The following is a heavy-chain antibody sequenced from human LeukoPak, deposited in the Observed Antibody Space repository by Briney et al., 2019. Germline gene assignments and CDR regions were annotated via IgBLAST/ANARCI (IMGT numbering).Heavy chain of an antibody. J-gene: IGHJ4*02. V-gene: IGHV3-48*01. Sequence: PGGSLRLSCAASEFTFSSYSMTWVRQAPGKGLEWVSYISSSSSTIYYADSVKGRFTISRDYAKNSLYLQMDSLRAEDTAVYYCARDRIAARRSHFDYWGQGTLVTVSS. CDR1: EFTFSSYS. D-gene: IGHD6-6*01. CDR3: ARDRIAARRSHFDY. CDR2: ISSSSSTI.